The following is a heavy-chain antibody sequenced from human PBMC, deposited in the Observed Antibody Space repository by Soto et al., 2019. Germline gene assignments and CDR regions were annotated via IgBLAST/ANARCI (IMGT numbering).Heavy chain of an antibody. V-gene: IGHV6-1*01. D-gene: IGHD3-10*01. CDR3: VRDYYGSGSTNWFDS. J-gene: IGHJ5*01. Sequence: SQTLSLTCAISGDSVSSNSAAWNWIRQSPSRGLEWLGRTYYRSKWYNDYAISVKSRMIINPDTSKNQFSLQLNSVTPEDTAVYYCVRDYYGSGSTNWFDSWGQGTPVTVSS. CDR2: TYYRSKWYN. CDR1: GDSVSSNSAA.